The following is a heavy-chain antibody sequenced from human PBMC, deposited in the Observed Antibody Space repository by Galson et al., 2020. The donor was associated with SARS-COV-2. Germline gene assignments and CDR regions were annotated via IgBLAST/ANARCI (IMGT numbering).Heavy chain of an antibody. D-gene: IGHD6-19*01. CDR3: AKDIFPYSSGWLDY. CDR2: ISYDGRNK. V-gene: IGHV3-30*18. Sequence: GESLKISCAASVFTFSGFGMHWVRQAPGKGLEWVALISYDGRNKYYADSVKGRFTISRDNSKNTLYLEMNSLRAEDTALYYCAKDIFPYSSGWLDYWGQGTLVTVSS. CDR1: VFTFSGFG. J-gene: IGHJ4*02.